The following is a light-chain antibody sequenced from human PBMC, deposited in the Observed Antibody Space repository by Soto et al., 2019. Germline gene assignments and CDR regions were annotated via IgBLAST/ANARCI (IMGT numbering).Light chain of an antibody. CDR2: DAS. CDR1: QSIGSR. Sequence: DIQMTQSPSTLSASVGDRFTITCRASQSIGSRLTWYQQKPGKAPKLLIYDASSLGSGVPSRFSGSGSGTVFTLTVSSLQPDDFALYYCQQYHNYWTFGQGTKVDIK. V-gene: IGKV1-5*01. CDR3: QQYHNYWT. J-gene: IGKJ1*01.